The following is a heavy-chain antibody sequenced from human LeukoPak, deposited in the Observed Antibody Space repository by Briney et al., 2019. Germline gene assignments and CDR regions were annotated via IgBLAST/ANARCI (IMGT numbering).Heavy chain of an antibody. CDR2: ISSTGGTT. J-gene: IGHJ4*02. CDR1: GFTFSSYA. V-gene: IGHV3-23*01. D-gene: IGHD4-11*01. CDR3: STSRPLQSFDC. Sequence: GGSLRLACAASGFTFSSYAISWVRQAPGKGLEWVSLISSTGGTTYYADSVKGRFTISRDNSENTLYLQMNRLRAEDTAVYYCSTSRPLQSFDCWGQGTLVTVSS.